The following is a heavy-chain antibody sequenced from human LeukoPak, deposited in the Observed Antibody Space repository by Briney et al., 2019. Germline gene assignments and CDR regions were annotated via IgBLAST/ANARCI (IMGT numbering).Heavy chain of an antibody. Sequence: PGGSLRLSCAASGFTFSDYYMNWTRQAPGKGLEWVSYISSSGSTIYYADSVKGRFTISRDNAKNSLYLQMNSLRADDMAVYYCARDSGDYYFDYWGQGTLVTVSS. D-gene: IGHD4-17*01. CDR1: GFTFSDYY. CDR3: ARDSGDYYFDY. J-gene: IGHJ4*02. V-gene: IGHV3-11*01. CDR2: ISSSGSTI.